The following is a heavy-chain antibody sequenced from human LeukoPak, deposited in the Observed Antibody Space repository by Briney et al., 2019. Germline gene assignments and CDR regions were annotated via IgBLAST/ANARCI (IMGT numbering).Heavy chain of an antibody. CDR3: ARVPQGYSYGFNYYYGMDV. Sequence: SVKVSCKASGHTFTSYCVHWVRQAPGQGLEWMGRIIPILGIANYAQKFQGRVTITADKSTSTAYMELSSLRSEDTAVYYCARVPQGYSYGFNYYYGMDVWGQGTTVTVSS. D-gene: IGHD5-18*01. CDR1: GHTFTSYC. V-gene: IGHV1-69*04. J-gene: IGHJ6*02. CDR2: IIPILGIA.